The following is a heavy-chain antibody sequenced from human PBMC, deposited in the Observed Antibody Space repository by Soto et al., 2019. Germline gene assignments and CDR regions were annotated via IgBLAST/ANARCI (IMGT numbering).Heavy chain of an antibody. CDR3: TTGSVEGV. Sequence: TGASLRLSCAASDFPISNAWMNWVRQAPGKGLEWVGRIKTKTEGGATDYAAPLKGRFTISRDDSKNTLFLQMNSLKTEDTAVYYCTTGSVEGVWGQGATVTVSS. CDR1: DFPISNAW. J-gene: IGHJ6*02. CDR2: IKTKTEGGAT. V-gene: IGHV3-15*07. D-gene: IGHD2-15*01.